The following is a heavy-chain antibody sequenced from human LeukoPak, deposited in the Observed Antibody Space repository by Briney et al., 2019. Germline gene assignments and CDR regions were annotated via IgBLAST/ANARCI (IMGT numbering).Heavy chain of an antibody. Sequence: PGGSPRLSCAASGFTFSSYAMSWVRQAPGKGLEWVSAISGSGGSTYYADSVKGRFTISRDNSKNTLYLQMNSLRAEDTAVYYCAKDLGYCSSTSCYDFDYWGQGTLVTVSS. J-gene: IGHJ4*02. CDR1: GFTFSSYA. CDR2: ISGSGGST. D-gene: IGHD2-2*01. CDR3: AKDLGYCSSTSCYDFDY. V-gene: IGHV3-23*01.